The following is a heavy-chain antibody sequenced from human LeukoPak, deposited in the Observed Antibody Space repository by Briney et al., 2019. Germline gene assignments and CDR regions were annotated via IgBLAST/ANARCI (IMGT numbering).Heavy chain of an antibody. CDR2: IYYSGSA. CDR3: ARGGWELRRGWFDP. Sequence: SETLSLTCTVPGGSISSSSYYWGWIRQPPRKGLEWIGNIYYSGSAYYNPSLKSRVTISVDTSKNQFSLKLSSVTAADTAVYYCARGGWELRRGWFDPWGQGTLVTVSS. D-gene: IGHD1-26*01. V-gene: IGHV4-39*07. CDR1: GGSISSSSYY. J-gene: IGHJ5*02.